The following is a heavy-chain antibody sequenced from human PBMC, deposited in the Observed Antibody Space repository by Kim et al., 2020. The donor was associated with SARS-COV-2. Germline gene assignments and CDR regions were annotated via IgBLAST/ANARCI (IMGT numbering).Heavy chain of an antibody. J-gene: IGHJ6*02. CDR3: ARDRSFWSGYYTAIYYYYGMAV. Sequence: GGSLRLSCAASGFTFSSYAMHWVRQAPGKGLEWVAVISYDGSNKYYADSVKGRFTISRDNSKNTLYLQMNSLRAEDTAVYYCARDRSFWSGYYTAIYYYYGMAVWGQGTTVTVSS. D-gene: IGHD3-3*01. V-gene: IGHV3-30-3*01. CDR1: GFTFSSYA. CDR2: ISYDGSNK.